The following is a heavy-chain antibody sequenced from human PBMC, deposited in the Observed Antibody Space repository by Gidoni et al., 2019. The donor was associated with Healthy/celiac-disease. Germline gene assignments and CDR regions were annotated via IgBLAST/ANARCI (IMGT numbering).Heavy chain of an antibody. CDR3: AKTYYGDPTDYYYYGMDV. V-gene: IGHV3-23*01. D-gene: IGHD4-17*01. Sequence: VQLLESGGDLVQPGGSRRLSCAASGFTFSSYAMSWVRQATGKGLEWVSAISGIGGSTYYADSVKGRFTISRDNSKNTLYLQMNSMRAEDTAVYYCAKTYYGDPTDYYYYGMDVWGQGTTVTVSS. CDR1: GFTFSSYA. J-gene: IGHJ6*02. CDR2: ISGIGGST.